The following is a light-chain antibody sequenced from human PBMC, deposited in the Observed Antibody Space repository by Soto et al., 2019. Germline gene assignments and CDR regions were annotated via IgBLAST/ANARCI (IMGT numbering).Light chain of an antibody. CDR2: GAS. V-gene: IGKV3-20*01. CDR1: QSVSSSY. J-gene: IGKJ1*01. CDR3: QLYDSAPPSWT. Sequence: ETVLTQSPGTLSLSPGESATLSCRASQSVSSSYLAWYQQKPGQAPRLLIYGASSRATGIPDRFTGSGSGTDFTLTISRLEPEDFAGYYCQLYDSAPPSWTFGQGTKVELK.